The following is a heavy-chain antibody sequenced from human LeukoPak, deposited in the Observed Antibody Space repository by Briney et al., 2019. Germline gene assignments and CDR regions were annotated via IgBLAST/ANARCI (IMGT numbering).Heavy chain of an antibody. CDR1: GFTFSSYG. J-gene: IGHJ4*02. CDR3: AKEGVTYYYDSSGYYFLDY. Sequence: GGSLRLSCAASGFTFSSYGMHWVRQAPGKGLEWVAVIWYDGSKKYYAVSVKGRFTIYKDNSKNTLYLQMNSLRAEDTAVYYCAKEGVTYYYDSSGYYFLDYWGQGTLVTVSS. CDR2: IWYDGSKK. V-gene: IGHV3-33*06. D-gene: IGHD3-22*01.